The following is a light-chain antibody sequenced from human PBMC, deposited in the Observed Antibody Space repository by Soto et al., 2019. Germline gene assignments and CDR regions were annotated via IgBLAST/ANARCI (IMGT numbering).Light chain of an antibody. CDR1: SSDVGGYNY. V-gene: IGLV2-14*01. Sequence: QSALTQPASVSGSPGQSITISCTGTSSDVGGYNYVSWYQQHPGKAPKLMIYDVSNWPSGVSNRFSGSKSGNTASLTISGLQAEDEGDYYCSSYTSSNTVVFGGGTKVTVL. J-gene: IGLJ2*01. CDR3: SSYTSSNTVV. CDR2: DVS.